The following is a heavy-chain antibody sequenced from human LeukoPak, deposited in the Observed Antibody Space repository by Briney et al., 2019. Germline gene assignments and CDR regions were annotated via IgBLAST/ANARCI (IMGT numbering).Heavy chain of an antibody. CDR2: INHSGST. V-gene: IGHV4-34*01. CDR3: ARDRIQPEIDSSFDY. D-gene: IGHD3-22*01. Sequence: SETLSLTCAVYGGSFSGYYWSWIRQPPGKGLEWIGEINHSGSTNYNPSLKSRVTMSVDTSKNQFSLKLSSVTAADTAVYYCARDRIQPEIDSSFDYWGQGTLVTVSS. J-gene: IGHJ4*02. CDR1: GGSFSGYY.